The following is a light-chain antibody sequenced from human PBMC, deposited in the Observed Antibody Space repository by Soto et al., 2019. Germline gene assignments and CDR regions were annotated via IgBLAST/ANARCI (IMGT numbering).Light chain of an antibody. CDR2: GAS. CDR1: QSISSY. V-gene: IGKV3-20*01. J-gene: IGKJ1*01. CDR3: QQYGSSIWT. Sequence: EIVLTQSPATLSLSPGERATLSCMASQSISSYLAWYQQKPGQAPRLLIYGASSRATGIPDRFSGSGSGTDFTLTISRLEPEDFAVYYCQQYGSSIWTFGQGTKVDNK.